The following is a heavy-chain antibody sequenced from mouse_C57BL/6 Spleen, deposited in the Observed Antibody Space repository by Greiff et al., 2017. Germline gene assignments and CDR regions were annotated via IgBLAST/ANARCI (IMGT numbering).Heavy chain of an antibody. CDR3: ARERGVDGYYYFDY. CDR1: GYTFTSYW. CDR2: IDPSDSET. V-gene: IGHV1-52*01. J-gene: IGHJ2*01. D-gene: IGHD2-3*01. Sequence: QVQLQQSGAELVRPGSSVKLSCKASGYTFTSYWMHWVKQRPIQGLEWIGNIDPSDSETHYNQKFKDKATLTVDKSSSTAYMQLSSLTSEDSAVYYCARERGVDGYYYFDYWGQGTTLTVSS.